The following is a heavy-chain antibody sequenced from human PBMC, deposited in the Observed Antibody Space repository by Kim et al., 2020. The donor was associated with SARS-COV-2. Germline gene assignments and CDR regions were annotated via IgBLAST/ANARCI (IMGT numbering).Heavy chain of an antibody. CDR1: GGSISSYY. Sequence: SETLSLTCTVSGGSISSYYWSWIRQPPGKGLEWIGYIYYSGSTNYNPSLKSRVTISVDTSKNQFSLKLSSVTAADTAVYYCARGDIVATIGFDYWGQGTLVTVSS. D-gene: IGHD5-12*01. V-gene: IGHV4-59*01. J-gene: IGHJ4*02. CDR2: IYYSGST. CDR3: ARGDIVATIGFDY.